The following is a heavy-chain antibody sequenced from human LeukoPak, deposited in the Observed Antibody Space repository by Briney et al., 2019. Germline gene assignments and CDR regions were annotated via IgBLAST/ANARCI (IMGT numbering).Heavy chain of an antibody. D-gene: IGHD2-15*01. Sequence: ASVKVSCKASGYTFTNYYVHWVRQAPGQGLEWMGIINPSGGNTTYAQKFQGRVTMTRDTSTSTVYMELSSLRSEDTAVYYCARSRSAPADGFDYWGQGTLVTVSS. CDR2: INPSGGNT. V-gene: IGHV1-46*01. J-gene: IGHJ4*02. CDR1: GYTFTNYY. CDR3: ARSRSAPADGFDY.